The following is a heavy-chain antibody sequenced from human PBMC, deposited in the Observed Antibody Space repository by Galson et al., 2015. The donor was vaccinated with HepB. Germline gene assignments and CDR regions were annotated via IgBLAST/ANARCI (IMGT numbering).Heavy chain of an antibody. CDR2: IIPIFGTA. CDR3: ARVATITGPFDY. V-gene: IGHV1-69*13. Sequence: SVKVSCKASGGTFSSYAISWVRQAPGQGLEWMGGIIPIFGTANYAQKFQGRVTITADESTSTAYMELSSLRSEDTAVYYCARVATITGPFDYWGQGTLVTVSS. J-gene: IGHJ4*02. CDR1: GGTFSSYA. D-gene: IGHD1-20*01.